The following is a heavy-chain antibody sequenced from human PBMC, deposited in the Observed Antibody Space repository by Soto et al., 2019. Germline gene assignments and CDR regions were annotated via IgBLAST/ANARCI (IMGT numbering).Heavy chain of an antibody. J-gene: IGHJ4*02. Sequence: QVQLQESGPGLVKPSQTLSLTCTVSGGSISSGDYYWSWIRQPPGTGLEWIGYIYYSGSTYYNPSLKSRVTISVDTSKNQCSLKLSAVTAADTAVYYGARGSYYYDRSGYYHYWGQGTLVTVSS. CDR2: IYYSGST. V-gene: IGHV4-30-4*01. D-gene: IGHD3-22*01. CDR3: ARGSYYYDRSGYYHY. CDR1: GGSISSGDYY.